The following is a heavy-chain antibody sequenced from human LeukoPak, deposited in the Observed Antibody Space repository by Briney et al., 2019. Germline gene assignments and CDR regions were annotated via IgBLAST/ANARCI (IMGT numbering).Heavy chain of an antibody. J-gene: IGHJ3*02. CDR2: IWYNGSNK. CDR1: GFTLSSYG. Sequence: PGGSLRLSCAASGFTLSSYGMHWVRQAPGKGLEWVAFIWYNGSNKYYADSVKGRFTISRDNSKNTLYLQMNSLRAEDTAVYYCAKDKAIAARPNAFDIWGQGTMVTVSS. CDR3: AKDKAIAARPNAFDI. V-gene: IGHV3-30*02. D-gene: IGHD6-6*01.